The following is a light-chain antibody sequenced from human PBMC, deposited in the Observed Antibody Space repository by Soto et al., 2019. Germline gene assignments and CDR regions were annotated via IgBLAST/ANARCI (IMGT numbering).Light chain of an antibody. V-gene: IGLV1-40*01. CDR2: GNI. J-gene: IGLJ3*02. Sequence: QSVLAQPPSVSGAPGQRVTISCTGSSSNIGAGYAVHWYQQLPGTAPKLLIYGNINRPSGVPDRFSASKSGTSASLAITGLQAEDEADYYCQSYDHSLSVGWVFGGGTKVTVL. CDR1: SSNIGAGYA. CDR3: QSYDHSLSVGWV.